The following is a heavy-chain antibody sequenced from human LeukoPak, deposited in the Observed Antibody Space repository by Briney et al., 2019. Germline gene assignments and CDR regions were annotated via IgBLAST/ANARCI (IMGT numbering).Heavy chain of an antibody. D-gene: IGHD3-22*01. J-gene: IGHJ3*02. CDR1: GGSFSGYY. CDR3: ARRSGYYDRCGYYYGAFDI. CDR2: INHSGST. Sequence: PSETLSLTCAVYGGSFSGYYWSWIRRPPGKGLEWIGEINHSGSTNYNPSLKSRVTISVDTSKNQFSLKLSSVTAADTAVYYCARRSGYYDRCGYYYGAFDIWGQGTMVTVSS. V-gene: IGHV4-34*01.